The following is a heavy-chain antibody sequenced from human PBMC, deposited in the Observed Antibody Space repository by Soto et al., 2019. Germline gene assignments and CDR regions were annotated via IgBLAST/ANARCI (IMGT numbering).Heavy chain of an antibody. CDR2: IYYSGST. V-gene: IGHV4-39*01. CDR3: ARNYDTSGDY. J-gene: IGHJ4*02. Sequence: QLQLQESGPGLVKPSENLSLTCTVSGGSISTSSYYWVWIRHPPGNGLAWIGSIYYSGSTYHNPDLMSRVTIPVDTSKNHFSLKLSSVTAADTAVYYLARNYDTSGDYWGQGTLVTVSS. CDR1: GGSISTSSYY. D-gene: IGHD3-22*01.